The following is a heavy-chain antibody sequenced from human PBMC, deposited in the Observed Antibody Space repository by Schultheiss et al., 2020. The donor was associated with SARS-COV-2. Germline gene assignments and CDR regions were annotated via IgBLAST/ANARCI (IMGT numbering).Heavy chain of an antibody. Sequence: SETLSLTCAVYGASLSGSYWSWIRQPPGKGLEWIGQVNHIGSTNYNPSLKSRVTISVDTSKNQFSLRLSSVTAADTAVYYCARGRGANTAYDAFDIWGQGTMVTVSS. V-gene: IGHV4-34*01. J-gene: IGHJ3*02. D-gene: IGHD3-10*01. CDR3: ARGRGANTAYDAFDI. CDR1: GASLSGSY. CDR2: VNHIGST.